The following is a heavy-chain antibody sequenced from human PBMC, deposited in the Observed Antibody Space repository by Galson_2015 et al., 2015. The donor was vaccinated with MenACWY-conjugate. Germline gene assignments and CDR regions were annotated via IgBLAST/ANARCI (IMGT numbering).Heavy chain of an antibody. CDR1: GLIFSNYA. Sequence: SLRLSCAASGLIFSNYAMTWVRQAPGRGLDWVSSITGSGDDTYYADSVKGRFTISRDNSKNTLYLHMNGLRAEDTAVYYCAVGGTSWGVFRVDSWGQGTLVTVYS. D-gene: IGHD7-27*01. V-gene: IGHV3-23*01. J-gene: IGHJ5*01. CDR2: ITGSGDDT. CDR3: AVGGTSWGVFRVDS.